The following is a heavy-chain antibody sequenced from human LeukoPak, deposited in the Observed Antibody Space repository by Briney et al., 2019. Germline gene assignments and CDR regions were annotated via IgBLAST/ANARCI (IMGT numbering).Heavy chain of an antibody. V-gene: IGHV4-59*12. Sequence: SETLSLTCSVSGDSISTYYWHWIRQPPGRGLEWIGYIYYSGSTNYNPSLKSRATISVDTSKNQFSLKLSSVTAADTAVYYCARSGRITMVRGPRYYYYYMDVWGKGTTVTVSS. CDR3: ARSGRITMVRGPRYYYYYMDV. CDR1: GDSISTYY. D-gene: IGHD3-10*01. J-gene: IGHJ6*03. CDR2: IYYSGST.